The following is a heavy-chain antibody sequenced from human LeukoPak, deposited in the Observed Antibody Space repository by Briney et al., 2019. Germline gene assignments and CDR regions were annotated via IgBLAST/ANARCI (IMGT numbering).Heavy chain of an antibody. CDR1: GFTFSTYW. CDR2: IKNDGSGT. D-gene: IGHD2-8*02. CDR3: ARGLVGLGAVEGDY. J-gene: IGHJ4*02. Sequence: GGSLRLSCAASGFTFSTYWMHWVRQAPGKGLVWVSRIKNDGSGTTYADSVKGRFTISRDNAKNTLYLQMNSLRAEDTAVYYCARGLVGLGAVEGDYGGQGTLVTVSS. V-gene: IGHV3-74*01.